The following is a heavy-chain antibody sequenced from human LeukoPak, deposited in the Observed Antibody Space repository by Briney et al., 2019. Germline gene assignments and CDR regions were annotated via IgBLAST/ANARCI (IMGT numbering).Heavy chain of an antibody. J-gene: IGHJ4*02. V-gene: IGHV4-59*12. CDR1: GGSISSYY. Sequence: SETLSLTCTVSGGSISSYYWSWIRQPPGKGLEWLGSIYYSGGTYYDPSLKSRVTISVDTSKNQFSLKLSSVTAADTAVYYCARVSLVRGAPDYYFDYWGQGTLVTVSS. CDR3: ARVSLVRGAPDYYFDY. D-gene: IGHD3-10*01. CDR2: IYYSGGT.